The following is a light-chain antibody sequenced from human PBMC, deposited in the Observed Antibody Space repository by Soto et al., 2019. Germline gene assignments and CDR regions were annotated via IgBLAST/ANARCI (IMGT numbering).Light chain of an antibody. J-gene: IGKJ1*01. V-gene: IGKV3-15*01. CDR1: QSISSS. CDR3: QQYYSYPRT. Sequence: TQSPSPLSVSPGAQVTLSCRASQSISSSLAWYQQKPGQAPRLLIYAASRWPTRFPARFSGSGSGTDFTLTISCLQSEDFAVYYCQQYYSYPRTFGQGTKVDI. CDR2: AAS.